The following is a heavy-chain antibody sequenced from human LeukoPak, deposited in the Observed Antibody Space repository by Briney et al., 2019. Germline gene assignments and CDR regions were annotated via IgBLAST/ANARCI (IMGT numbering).Heavy chain of an antibody. Sequence: GGSLRLSCAASGFTFSSYGMHWVRQAPGKGLEWVAFIRYDGSNKYYADSVKGRFTISRDNSKNTLYLQMNSLRAEDTAVYYCAKRPKTYGSGSYYAYYFDYWGQGTLVTVSS. CDR3: AKRPKTYGSGSYYAYYFDY. CDR2: IRYDGSNK. J-gene: IGHJ4*02. CDR1: GFTFSSYG. D-gene: IGHD3-10*01. V-gene: IGHV3-30*02.